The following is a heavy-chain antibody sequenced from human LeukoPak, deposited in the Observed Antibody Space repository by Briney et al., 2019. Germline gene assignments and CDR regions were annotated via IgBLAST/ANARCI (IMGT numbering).Heavy chain of an antibody. D-gene: IGHD4-17*01. CDR3: ARGYGDYVFELVAFDI. V-gene: IGHV1-69*06. CDR1: GGTFSSYA. J-gene: IGHJ3*02. CDR2: IIPIFGTA. Sequence: SVKVSCKASGGTFSSYAISWVRQAPGQGLEWMGGIIPIFGTANYAQKFQGRVTITADKSTSTAYMELSSLRSEDTAMYYCARGYGDYVFELVAFDIWGQGTMVTVSS.